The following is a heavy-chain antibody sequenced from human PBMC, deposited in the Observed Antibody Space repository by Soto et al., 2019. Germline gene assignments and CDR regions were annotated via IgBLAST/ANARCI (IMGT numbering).Heavy chain of an antibody. CDR1: GDSVSSVGFD. J-gene: IGHJ4*02. D-gene: IGHD3-3*01. CDR3: ARAPVGLDTISYFDD. V-gene: IGHV4-30-4*01. Sequence: TLSLTCTVSGDSVSSVGFDWAWLRRPPGKGLEWIGYIYNGGSPYYRPSLDSRMTMSLDATRQHSSLRLTTVPAADAAVNFCARAPVGLDTISYFDDWGQGKLVTVSS. CDR2: IYNGGSP.